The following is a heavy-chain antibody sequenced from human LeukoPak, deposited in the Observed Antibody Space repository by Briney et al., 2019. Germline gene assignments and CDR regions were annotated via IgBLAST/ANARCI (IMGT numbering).Heavy chain of an antibody. CDR2: IIPIFGTA. D-gene: IGHD3-10*01. CDR3: ASIRNMVRGVITHDY. Sequence: SVKVSCKASGGTFSSYAISWVRQAPGQGLEWMGGIIPIFGTANYAQKFQGRVTITADESTSTAYMELNSLRSEDTAVYYCASIRNMVRGVITHDYWGQGTLVTVSS. V-gene: IGHV1-69*13. CDR1: GGTFSSYA. J-gene: IGHJ4*02.